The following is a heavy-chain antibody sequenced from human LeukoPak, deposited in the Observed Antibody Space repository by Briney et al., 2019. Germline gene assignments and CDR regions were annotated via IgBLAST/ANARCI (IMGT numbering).Heavy chain of an antibody. D-gene: IGHD6-13*01. Sequence: GGSLRLSCAASGFTFSSYGMRWVRQAPGKGLEWVAFIRYDGSSKYYADSVKGRFTISRDNSKNTLYLQMNSLRAEDTAVYYFAKNSEEDSSSWYEMYYYYYYMDVWGKGTTVTISS. CDR1: GFTFSSYG. V-gene: IGHV3-30*02. CDR3: AKNSEEDSSSWYEMYYYYYYMDV. J-gene: IGHJ6*03. CDR2: IRYDGSSK.